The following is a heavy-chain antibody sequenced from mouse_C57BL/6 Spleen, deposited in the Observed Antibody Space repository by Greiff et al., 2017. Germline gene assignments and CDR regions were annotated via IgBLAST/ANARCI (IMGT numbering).Heavy chain of an antibody. Sequence: DVHLVESGGDLVKPGGSLKLSCAASGFTFSSYGMSWVRQTPDKRLEWVATISSGGSYTYYPDSVKGRFTISRDNAKKTLYLQMSSLKSEDTAMYYCARQNSNYAMDYWGQGTSATVSS. CDR3: ARQNSNYAMDY. CDR1: GFTFSSYG. J-gene: IGHJ4*01. CDR2: ISSGGSYT. D-gene: IGHD2-5*01. V-gene: IGHV5-6*01.